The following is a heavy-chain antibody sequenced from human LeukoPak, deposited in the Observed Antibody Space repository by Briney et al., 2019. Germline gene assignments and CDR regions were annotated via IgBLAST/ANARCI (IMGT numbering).Heavy chain of an antibody. CDR1: GGSVSSVGDY. Sequence: SETLSPTCTVSGGSVSSVGDYWNWIRQPAGKGLEWIGRIYVSGSTDYDPSLESRVSMSLDTSENQFSLKLSSVTAADTAVYYCARGGYYGAFDYWGQGTLVTVAS. CDR2: IYVSGST. CDR3: ARGGYYGAFDY. D-gene: IGHD3-10*01. V-gene: IGHV4-61*02. J-gene: IGHJ4*02.